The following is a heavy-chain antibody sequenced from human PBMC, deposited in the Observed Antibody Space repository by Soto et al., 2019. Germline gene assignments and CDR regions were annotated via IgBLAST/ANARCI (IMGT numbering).Heavy chain of an antibody. V-gene: IGHV1-8*02. J-gene: IGHJ6*02. CDR2: MNPINGAT. D-gene: IGHD6-13*01. CDR1: GYDFTGYD. CDR3: GRGPSPRAPAGGTPYYYAMDV. Sequence: GASVKVSCKASGYDFTGYDINWVRQASGQGLEWMGLMNPINGATGCARRFQGRVTMTRDTATGTVYLELRSLRSDDSAVYYCGRGPSPRAPAGGTPYYYAMDVWGQGTTVTVSS.